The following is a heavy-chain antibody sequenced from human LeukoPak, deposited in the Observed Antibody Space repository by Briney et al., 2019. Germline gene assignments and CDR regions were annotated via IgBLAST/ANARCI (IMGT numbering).Heavy chain of an antibody. Sequence: ASVKVSCKASGGTFSSYAISWVRQAPGQGLEWMGGIIPIFGTANYAQKFQGGVTITADESTSTAYMELSSLRSEDTAVYYCARTYCGGDCYSPASASYYYYGMDVWGQGTTVTVSS. V-gene: IGHV1-69*13. D-gene: IGHD2-21*02. J-gene: IGHJ6*02. CDR1: GGTFSSYA. CDR2: IIPIFGTA. CDR3: ARTYCGGDCYSPASASYYYYGMDV.